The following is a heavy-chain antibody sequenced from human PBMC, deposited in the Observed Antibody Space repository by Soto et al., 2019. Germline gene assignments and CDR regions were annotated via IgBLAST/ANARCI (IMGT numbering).Heavy chain of an antibody. J-gene: IGHJ5*02. CDR3: ARANAHNWFDP. V-gene: IGHV5-51*01. CDR1: GYEFIRYW. Sequence: GESLTIACATSGYEFIRYWIAWVLQRPGEGLECMGSIYGGDSYTTYRPSFVGQVTISADKSIATAYLQWNSLEASDTAIYYCARANAHNWFDPWGPGTMVTVSS. CDR2: IYGGDSYT.